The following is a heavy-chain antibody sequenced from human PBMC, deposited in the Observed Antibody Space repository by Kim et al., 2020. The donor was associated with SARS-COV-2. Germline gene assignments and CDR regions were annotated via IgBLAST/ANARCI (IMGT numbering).Heavy chain of an antibody. V-gene: IGHV4-61*01. CDR2: IYYSGST. J-gene: IGHJ5*02. D-gene: IGHD6-13*01. CDR1: GGSVSSGSYY. Sequence: SETLSLTCTVSGGSVSSGSYYWSWIRQPPGKGLEWIGYIYYSGSTNYNPSLKSRVTISVDTSKNQFSLKLSSVTAADTAVYYCASQPQQLVLGNWFDPWGQGTLVTVSS. CDR3: ASQPQQLVLGNWFDP.